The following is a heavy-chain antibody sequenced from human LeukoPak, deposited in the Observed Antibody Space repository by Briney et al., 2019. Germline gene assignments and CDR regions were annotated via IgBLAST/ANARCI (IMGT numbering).Heavy chain of an antibody. CDR3: ARTHCGITSCSHDAFDF. Sequence: GASVKVSCKASGYTFTTYGITWVRQAPGQGLEWMGWISGYNGNTNYAQKVQGRVTMTTDTSTSTAYMELRSLRSDDTAVYYCARTHCGITSCSHDAFDFWGQGTMVTVS. V-gene: IGHV1-18*01. CDR2: ISGYNGNT. J-gene: IGHJ3*01. D-gene: IGHD2-2*01. CDR1: GYTFTTYG.